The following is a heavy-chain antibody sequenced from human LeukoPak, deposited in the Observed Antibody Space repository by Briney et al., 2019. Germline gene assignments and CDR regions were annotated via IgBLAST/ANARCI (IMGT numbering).Heavy chain of an antibody. CDR1: GFTFSSYG. Sequence: GGSLRLSCAASGFTFSSYGMHWVRQAPGKGLEWVAVISYDGSNKYYADSVKGRFTISRDNSKNTLYPQMNSLRAEDTAVYYCAKDRNAYYYGSGPFDYWGQGTLVTVSS. D-gene: IGHD3-10*01. V-gene: IGHV3-30*18. CDR3: AKDRNAYYYGSGPFDY. CDR2: ISYDGSNK. J-gene: IGHJ4*02.